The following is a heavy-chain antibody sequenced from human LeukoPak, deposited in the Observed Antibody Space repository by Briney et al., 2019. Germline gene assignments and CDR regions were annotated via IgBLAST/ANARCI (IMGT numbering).Heavy chain of an antibody. V-gene: IGHV3-23*01. CDR2: ISGSGGST. CDR1: GFTFSSYA. CDR3: ASQSDSYGLPSDH. Sequence: PGGSLRLSCAGSGFTFSSYAMSWVRQAPGKGLEWVSAISGSGGSTYYADSVKGRFTISRDNSRNTVYLQIDSVRIEDTAIYYCASQSDSYGLPSDHRGQGTLVSVSS. D-gene: IGHD5-18*01. J-gene: IGHJ4*02.